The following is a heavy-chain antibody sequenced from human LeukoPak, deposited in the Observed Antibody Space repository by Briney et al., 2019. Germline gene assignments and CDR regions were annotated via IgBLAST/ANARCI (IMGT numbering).Heavy chain of an antibody. J-gene: IGHJ4*02. CDR1: GGSFSGYY. CDR2: INHSGST. D-gene: IGHD6-13*01. Sequence: SETLSLTCAVYGGSFSGYYWSWIRQPPGKGLEWIGEINHSGSTNYNPSLKSRVTISVDTSKNQFSLKLSSVTAADTAAYYCARGVREARSYSSSWYEEYFDYWGQGTLVTVSS. CDR3: ARGVREARSYSSSWYEEYFDY. V-gene: IGHV4-34*01.